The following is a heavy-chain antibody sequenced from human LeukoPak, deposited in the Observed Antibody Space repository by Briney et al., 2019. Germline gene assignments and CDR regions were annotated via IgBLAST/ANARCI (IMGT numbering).Heavy chain of an antibody. CDR2: IYHSGST. CDR3: ARPLSYGSWFDP. J-gene: IGHJ5*02. V-gene: IGHV4-38-2*01. D-gene: IGHD4-17*01. Sequence: PSETLSLTCAVSGYPISSGYYWGWIRQPPGKGLEWIANIYHSGSTYYNPSLKSRITISVDTSKNQFSLKLSSVTAADTAVYYCARPLSYGSWFDPWGQGTLVTVSS. CDR1: GYPISSGYY.